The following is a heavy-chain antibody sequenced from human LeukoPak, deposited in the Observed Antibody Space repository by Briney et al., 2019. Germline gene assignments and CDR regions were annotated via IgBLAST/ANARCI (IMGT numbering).Heavy chain of an antibody. V-gene: IGHV1-2*02. D-gene: IGHD3-22*01. Sequence: ASVKVSCKASGYTFTGYYMHWVRQAPGQGLEWMGWINPNSGGTNYAQKFQGRVTMTRDTSISTAYMELSRLRSDDAAVYYCARDIAPLPYDSSGYYTDYWGQGTLVTVSS. CDR2: INPNSGGT. CDR1: GYTFTGYY. CDR3: ARDIAPLPYDSSGYYTDY. J-gene: IGHJ4*02.